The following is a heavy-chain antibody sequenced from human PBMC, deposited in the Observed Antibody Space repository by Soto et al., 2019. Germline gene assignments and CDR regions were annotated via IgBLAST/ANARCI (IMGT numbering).Heavy chain of an antibody. CDR3: ARDKDGVAVADPNWYFDL. CDR1: GGTFSSYA. Sequence: QVQLVQSGAEVKKPGSSVKVSCKASGGTFSSYAISWVRQAPGQGLEWMGGIIPIFGTANYAQKFQGRVTITADESTSTAYMELSSLRSEDTAVYYCARDKDGVAVADPNWYFDLWGRGTLVTVSS. CDR2: IIPIFGTA. J-gene: IGHJ2*01. V-gene: IGHV1-69*12. D-gene: IGHD6-19*01.